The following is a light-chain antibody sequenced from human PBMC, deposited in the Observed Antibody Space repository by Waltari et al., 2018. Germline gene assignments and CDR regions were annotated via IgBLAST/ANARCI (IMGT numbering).Light chain of an antibody. V-gene: IGLV2-14*01. CDR3: SSYMNSSLV. CDR1: SSDIGGYQY. Sequence: QSALTQPASVSGSPGQSITIHCTGHSSDIGGYQYLSWYQQHPGKAPQLMIYVASNRPWGVSNPFSVSKSGSTASLTISGLQSEDEADYYCSSYMNSSLVFGAGTKVTVL. J-gene: IGLJ3*02. CDR2: VAS.